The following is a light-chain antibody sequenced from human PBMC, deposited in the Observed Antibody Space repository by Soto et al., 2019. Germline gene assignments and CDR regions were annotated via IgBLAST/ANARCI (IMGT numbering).Light chain of an antibody. CDR1: QAIDSW. V-gene: IGKV1-12*01. CDR2: TGS. Sequence: DIQMTQSPSSVSASVGDRVTITCRASQAIDSWLAWYQQKPGEAPKLLFFTGSLLHSGVPPRFSGSGSGTDFTLTISSLQPEDFATYYCQQTLSFPPTFGQGTKVDIK. CDR3: QQTLSFPPT. J-gene: IGKJ1*01.